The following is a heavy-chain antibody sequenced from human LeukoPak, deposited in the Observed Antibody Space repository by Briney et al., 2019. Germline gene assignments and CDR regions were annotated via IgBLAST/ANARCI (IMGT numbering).Heavy chain of an antibody. J-gene: IGHJ4*02. CDR1: GITFSNYV. CDR3: AKDRTSMVTTGLDY. V-gene: IGHV3-23*01. D-gene: IGHD4-17*01. CDR2: ISGGGRNT. Sequence: PGGSLRLSCAASGITFSNYVMSWVRQAPGKGLEWVSAISGGGRNTYYAASVKGRFTISRDNSKNMLHLQMNSLRAEDTAVYYCAKDRTSMVTTGLDYWGQGTLVTVSS.